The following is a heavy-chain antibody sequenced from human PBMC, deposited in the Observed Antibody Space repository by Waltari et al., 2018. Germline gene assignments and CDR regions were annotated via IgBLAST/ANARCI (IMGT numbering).Heavy chain of an antibody. J-gene: IGHJ4*02. CDR2: INRSGRT. D-gene: IGHD2-15*01. Sequence: QLQLQQSGPGLVKPSESLSLTCTVSGDSMSSSYWWSWVRQSPGKGLEWIGQINRSGRTYYRPAFETRVIVSIDTSNNQFSLKFPSATAADTAVYYCARDRGRGIYLDSWGQGTLVTVSP. CDR3: ARDRGRGIYLDS. V-gene: IGHV4-4*02. CDR1: GDSMSSSYW.